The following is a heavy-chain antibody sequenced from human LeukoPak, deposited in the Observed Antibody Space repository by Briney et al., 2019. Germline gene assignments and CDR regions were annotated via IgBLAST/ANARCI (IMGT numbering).Heavy chain of an antibody. D-gene: IGHD3-3*01. V-gene: IGHV4-38-2*02. CDR2: IYHSGST. CDR3: ARETHYDFWSGYYFFDY. Sequence: PSETLSLTCTVSGYSISSGYYWGWIRQPPGKGLEWIGSIYHSGSTYYNPSLKSRVTISVDTSKNQFSLKLSSVTAADTAVYYCARETHYDFWSGYYFFDYWGQGTLVTVSS. CDR1: GYSISSGYY. J-gene: IGHJ4*02.